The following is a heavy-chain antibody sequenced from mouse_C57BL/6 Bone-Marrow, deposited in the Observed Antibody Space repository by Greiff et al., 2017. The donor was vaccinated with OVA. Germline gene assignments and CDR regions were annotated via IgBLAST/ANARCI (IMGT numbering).Heavy chain of an antibody. CDR3: ARRRYYAMDY. V-gene: IGHV1-64*01. Sequence: QVQLQQPGAELVKPGASVKLSCKASGYTFTSYWMHWVKQRPGQGLEWIGMIHPNSGSTNYNEKFTSKATLTVDKSSSTAYMQLSSLTSEDSAVYYCARRRYYAMDYWGQGTSVTVSS. CDR1: GYTFTSYW. J-gene: IGHJ4*01. CDR2: IHPNSGST.